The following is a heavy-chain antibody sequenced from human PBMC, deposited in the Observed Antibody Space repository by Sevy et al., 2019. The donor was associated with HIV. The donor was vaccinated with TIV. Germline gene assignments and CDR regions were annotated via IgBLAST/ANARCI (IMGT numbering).Heavy chain of an antibody. D-gene: IGHD1-26*01. CDR3: AREARTGIVGATLYYYGMDV. J-gene: IGHJ6*02. CDR2: IYYSGST. Sequence: SETLSLTCTVSGGSISSGGYYWSWIRQHPGKGLVWIGYIYYSGSTYYNPSLKSRVTISVDTSKNQFSLKLSSVTAADTAVYYCAREARTGIVGATLYYYGMDVWGQGTTVTVSS. V-gene: IGHV4-31*03. CDR1: GGSISSGGYY.